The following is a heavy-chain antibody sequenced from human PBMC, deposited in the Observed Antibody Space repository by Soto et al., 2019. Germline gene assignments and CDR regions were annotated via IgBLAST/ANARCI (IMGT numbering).Heavy chain of an antibody. J-gene: IGHJ4*02. Sequence: SETLSLTCSVSGGSVSNKTYYWSWIRQPPGKRLEWIGYVYYSGTTNYNPSLKSRVTISVDLSKNQFSLRLSSVTTADTALYYCARATAVPNTLRSRYFFDYWGQGTLVTVSS. CDR1: GGSVSNKTYY. CDR2: VYYSGTT. CDR3: ARATAVPNTLRSRYFFDY. D-gene: IGHD4-17*01. V-gene: IGHV4-61*01.